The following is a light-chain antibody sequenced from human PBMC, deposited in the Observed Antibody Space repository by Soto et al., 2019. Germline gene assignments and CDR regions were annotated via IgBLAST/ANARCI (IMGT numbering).Light chain of an antibody. J-gene: IGLJ1*01. CDR3: AAWDDSLNVHYV. V-gene: IGLV1-44*01. CDR2: SNN. CDR1: SSNIGSNT. Sequence: QSVLAQPPSASGTPGQRVTISCSGSSSNIGSNTVNWYQQLPGTAPKLLIYSNNQRPSGVPDRFSGSKSGTSASLAISGLQSEYEADYYCAAWDDSLNVHYVFGTGTKITVL.